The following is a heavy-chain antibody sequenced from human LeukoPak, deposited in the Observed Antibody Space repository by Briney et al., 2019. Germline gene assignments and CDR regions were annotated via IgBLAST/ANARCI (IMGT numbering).Heavy chain of an antibody. CDR1: GYTFTSYY. D-gene: IGHD6-19*01. CDR2: INPSGGST. V-gene: IGHV1-46*01. CDR3: GREWGRGWPRGGY. J-gene: IGHJ4*02. Sequence: ASVKVSCKASGYTFTSYYMHWVRQAPGQGLEWMGIINPSGGSTSYAQKFQGRVTMTRDTSTSTVYMELSSLRSEDTAVYYCGREWGRGWPRGGYGGKGTLVTFPP.